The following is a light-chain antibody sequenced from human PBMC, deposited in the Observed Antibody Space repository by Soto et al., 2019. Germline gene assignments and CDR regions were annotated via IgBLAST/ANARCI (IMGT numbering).Light chain of an antibody. CDR1: SSDVDGYNY. CDR3: CSYVGRNTYV. CDR2: DVS. V-gene: IGLV2-11*02. Sequence: QSALTQPRSASGSPGQSITISCTGTSSDVDGYNYVSWYQQHPAKAPKLIIFDVSKRPSGVPNRFSGSNSGNTASLTISGLLAEDDADYYCCSYVGRNTYVFGTGTKVTVL. J-gene: IGLJ1*01.